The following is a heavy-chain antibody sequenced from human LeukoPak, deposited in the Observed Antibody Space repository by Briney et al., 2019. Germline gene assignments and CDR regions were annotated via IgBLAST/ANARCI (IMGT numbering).Heavy chain of an antibody. CDR2: INRDGSEK. J-gene: IGHJ4*02. V-gene: IGHV3-7*01. D-gene: IGHD6-13*01. Sequence: GGSLRLSCAASGFIFTSYWMSWVRQAPGQGLEWVANINRDGSEKYYVDSVKGRFTISRDNGKNSLYLQMNSQRAEDTAVYFCARDGSNPYFDYWGQGSLVTVSS. CDR3: ARDGSNPYFDY. CDR1: GFIFTSYW.